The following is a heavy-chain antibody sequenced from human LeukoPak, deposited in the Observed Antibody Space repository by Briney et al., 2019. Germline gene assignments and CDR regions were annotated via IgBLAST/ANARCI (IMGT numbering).Heavy chain of an antibody. V-gene: IGHV1-2*06. D-gene: IGHD2-15*01. CDR2: INPNSGGT. CDR3: ARGYCSGGSCYSNDASDI. Sequence: GASVKVSCKASGNTFTGYYIHWVRQAPGQGREWMGRINPNSGGTNYAQKFQGRVTMTRDTSISTAYMELTRLRSEDTAVYYCARGYCSGGSCYSNDASDIWGQGTMVTVSS. J-gene: IGHJ3*02. CDR1: GNTFTGYY.